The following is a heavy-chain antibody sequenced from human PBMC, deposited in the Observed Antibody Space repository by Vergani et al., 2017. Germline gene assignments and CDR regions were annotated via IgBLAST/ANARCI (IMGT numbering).Heavy chain of an antibody. D-gene: IGHD2-15*01. V-gene: IGHV1-3*01. J-gene: IGHJ4*02. CDR1: GYTFTSFA. CDR3: ARDKGTWWYGDY. Sequence: QVQLVQSGAEVKKPGASVKVSCKASGYTFTSFAIHWVRQAPGQRLEWMGWINAGNGNTNYAQRLQGRVTMTTDTSTSTAYMELRSLRSDDTAVYYCARDKGTWWYGDYWGQGTLVTVSS. CDR2: INAGNGNT.